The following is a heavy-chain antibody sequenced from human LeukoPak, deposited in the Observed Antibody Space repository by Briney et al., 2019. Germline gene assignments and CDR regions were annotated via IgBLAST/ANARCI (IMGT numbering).Heavy chain of an antibody. J-gene: IGHJ4*02. CDR3: ARGPEYYYDSGSLPPSRY. D-gene: IGHD3-10*01. CDR2: ISNSGSTI. V-gene: IGHV3-48*01. Sequence: GGSLRLSCAVSGFTFSNYMMNWVRQAPGKGLEWVSYISNSGSTIYYVDSVKGRFTISRDNAKNSLYLQMNSLRAEDTAVYYCARGPEYYYDSGSLPPSRYWGQGTLVIVSS. CDR1: GFTFSNYM.